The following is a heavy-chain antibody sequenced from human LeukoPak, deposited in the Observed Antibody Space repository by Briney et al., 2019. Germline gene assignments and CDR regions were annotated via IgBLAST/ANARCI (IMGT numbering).Heavy chain of an antibody. CDR3: AREGISSSDPFDY. CDR1: GFTFSNYG. V-gene: IGHV3-23*01. D-gene: IGHD2-15*01. CDR2: MSGSGHST. Sequence: GGSLRLSCAASGFTFSNYGMTWVRQAPGQGLEWVSGMSGSGHSTYYADSVKGRFTTSRDNSKNTLYLQMNSLRAEDTAVYYCAREGISSSDPFDYWGQGTLVTVSS. J-gene: IGHJ4*02.